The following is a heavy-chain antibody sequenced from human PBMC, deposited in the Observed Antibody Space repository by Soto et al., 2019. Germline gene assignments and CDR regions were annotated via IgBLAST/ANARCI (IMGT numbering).Heavy chain of an antibody. CDR1: GGTFSRYT. CDR2: ITPMFGTP. V-gene: IGHV1-69*13. CDR3: ARDGTLYDSSAYYYLY. D-gene: IGHD3-22*01. Sequence: ASVKGYCKASGGTFSRYTITLVRQAPGQGLEWMGGITPMFGTPNYAQKFQGRVTITADESTSTAYMELSSLRSEDTAMYYCARDGTLYDSSAYYYLYWGQGTMVTVSS. J-gene: IGHJ4*02.